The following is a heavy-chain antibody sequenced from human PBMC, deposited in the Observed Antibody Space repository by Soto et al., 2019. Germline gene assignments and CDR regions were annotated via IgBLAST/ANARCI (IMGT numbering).Heavy chain of an antibody. J-gene: IGHJ4*02. CDR1: GGSISSSSYY. CDR2: IYYSGST. V-gene: IGHV4-39*01. CDR3: ARSSPHSGYYAPCDY. D-gene: IGHD3-22*01. Sequence: QLQLQESGPGLVKPSETLSLTCTVSGGSISSSSYYWGWIRQPPGKGLEWIGNIYYSGSTYYNPSLKSRVTISVDTSKNQFSLKLSSVTAADTAVYYCARSSPHSGYYAPCDYWGQGTLVTVSS.